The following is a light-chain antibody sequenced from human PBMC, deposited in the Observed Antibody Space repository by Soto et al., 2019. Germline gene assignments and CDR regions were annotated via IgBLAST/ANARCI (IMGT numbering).Light chain of an antibody. CDR3: EAWDVTLNGHV. V-gene: IGLV1-44*01. Sequence: QLVLTQPPSASGTPGQRVTISCSGSNSNIGSYTVNWYQQLPGTPPKLLIYHDDMLPSGVSDRFSGSKSGTSASLAISGLQSEDEADYYCEAWDVTLNGHVFGGGTQLTVL. CDR2: HDD. CDR1: NSNIGSYT. J-gene: IGLJ3*02.